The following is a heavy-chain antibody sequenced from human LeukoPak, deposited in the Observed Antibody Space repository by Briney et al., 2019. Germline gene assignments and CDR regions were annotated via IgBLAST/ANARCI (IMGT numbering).Heavy chain of an antibody. CDR1: GFTFDDYA. CDR2: ISWNSGSI. CDR3: AKDLSMIVVAPGY. D-gene: IGHD3-22*01. J-gene: IGHJ4*02. V-gene: IGHV3-9*01. Sequence: GRSLRLSCAASGFTFDDYAMHWVRQAPGKGLEWVSGISWNSGSIGYADSVKGRFTISRDNAKNSLYLQMNSLRAEDTALYYCAKDLSMIVVAPGYWGLGTLVTVSS.